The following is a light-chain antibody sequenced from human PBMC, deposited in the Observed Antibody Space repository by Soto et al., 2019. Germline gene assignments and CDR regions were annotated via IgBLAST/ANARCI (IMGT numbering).Light chain of an antibody. CDR3: KQYNKWPIT. CDR2: RAS. Sequence: EIVMTQSPATLSVSPGEGATISCRDSQSVRSNLAWYHQKPGQAPRLLIYRASTRAAGLPDRFSGSGSETEFTLTISSLQSEDFAVYYCKQYNKWPITFGKGTRLEIK. CDR1: QSVRSN. V-gene: IGKV3-15*01. J-gene: IGKJ5*01.